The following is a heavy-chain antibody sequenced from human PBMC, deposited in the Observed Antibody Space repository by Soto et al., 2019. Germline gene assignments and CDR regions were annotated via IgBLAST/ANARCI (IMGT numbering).Heavy chain of an antibody. D-gene: IGHD3-16*01. V-gene: IGHV4-59*08. Sequence: PSETLSLTCTVSGGSISSYYWSWIRQPPGKGLEWIGYIYYSGSTNYNPSLKSRVTVSGDTSKNQFSLKLSSVTAADTAVYYCASARYVWGGAFFDYWGQGTLVTVS. CDR2: IYYSGST. CDR1: GGSISSYY. J-gene: IGHJ4*02. CDR3: ASARYVWGGAFFDY.